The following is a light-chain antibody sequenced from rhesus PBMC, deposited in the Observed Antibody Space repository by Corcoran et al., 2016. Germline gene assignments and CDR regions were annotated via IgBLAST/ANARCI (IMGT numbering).Light chain of an antibody. J-gene: IGKJ2*01. CDR3: YQHSSGYS. CDR1: QSVSSY. V-gene: IGKV3-10*01. Sequence: QVILTQSPATLSLSPGERATLSCRASQSVSSYLAWYQQKPGQAPRLLIYGASSRATGIPDRFSGSGSGIDFTLTISSLETEDVGVYHCYQHSSGYSFGQGTKVEIK. CDR2: GAS.